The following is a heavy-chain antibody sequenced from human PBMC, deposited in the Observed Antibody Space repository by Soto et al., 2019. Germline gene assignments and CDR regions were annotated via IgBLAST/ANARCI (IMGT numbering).Heavy chain of an antibody. D-gene: IGHD2-21*01. CDR2: ISSGSSYI. V-gene: IGHV3-21*06. J-gene: IGHJ6*02. CDR1: GFTFSSYS. Sequence: EVQLVESGGGLVKPGGSLRLSCAASGFTFSSYSMNWVRQAPGKGLEWVSSISSGSSYIYYADSVKGRFTISRDNAKNSLYLQVTSLRAEDTAVYYCARSSGGSGKLWNYYGMDVWGQGTTVTVSS. CDR3: ARSSGGSGKLWNYYGMDV.